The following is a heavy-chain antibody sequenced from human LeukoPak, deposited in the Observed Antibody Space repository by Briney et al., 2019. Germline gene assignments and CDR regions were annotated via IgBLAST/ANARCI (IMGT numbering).Heavy chain of an antibody. V-gene: IGHV4-61*02. CDR1: GGFISSGSYY. Sequence: PSQTLSLTCTVSGGFISSGSYYWSWIRQPAGKGLEWIGRIYTSGSTNYNPSLKSRVTISVDTSKKQFSLNLSSVTAADTAVHYFAREEVLLWFWELFPWFDPRGQGTLVTVSP. CDR3: AREEVLLWFWELFPWFDP. D-gene: IGHD3-10*01. J-gene: IGHJ5*02. CDR2: IYTSGST.